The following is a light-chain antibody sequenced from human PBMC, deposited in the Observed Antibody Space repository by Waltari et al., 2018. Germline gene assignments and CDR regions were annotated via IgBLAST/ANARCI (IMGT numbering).Light chain of an antibody. V-gene: IGKV3-20*01. J-gene: IGKJ1*01. CDR1: QSVSSGY. Sequence: EIVLTQSPGTLSLSPGGRATFSCRASQSVSSGYLPWYQHKPGPAPRLLIYGASSRATGIPDRFSGSGSGTDVTLTIRRLEPEDVAVYYCQQYGDSPWTFGQGTKVDIK. CDR2: GAS. CDR3: QQYGDSPWT.